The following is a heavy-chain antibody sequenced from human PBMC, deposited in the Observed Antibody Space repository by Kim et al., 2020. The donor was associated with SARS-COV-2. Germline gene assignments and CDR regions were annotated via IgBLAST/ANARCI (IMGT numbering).Heavy chain of an antibody. V-gene: IGHV1-18*01. CDR1: GYTFTTYG. CDR3: ARDDLTYYYDSSGYYSFDY. D-gene: IGHD3-22*01. Sequence: ASVKVSCKASGYTFTTYGISWVRQAPGQGLEWMGWISAYNGNTNYAQKLQGRVTMTTDTSTSTAYMELRSLRSDDTAVYYCARDDLTYYYDSSGYYSFDYWGQGTLVTVSS. CDR2: ISAYNGNT. J-gene: IGHJ4*02.